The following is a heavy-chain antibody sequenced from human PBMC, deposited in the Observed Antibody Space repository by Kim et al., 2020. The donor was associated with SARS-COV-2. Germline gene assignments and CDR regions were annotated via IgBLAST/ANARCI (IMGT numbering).Heavy chain of an antibody. Sequence: GGSLRLSCVASGLTLSNFAMNWARQAPGKGLEWVSAISASGSSTYYADLAKGRFTVSRDNSKNTLSLQMNSLRAEDTALYYCAKAEASFAAAGTIDYWGQGALVTVSS. CDR1: GLTLSNFA. V-gene: IGHV3-23*01. CDR3: AKAEASFAAAGTIDY. CDR2: ISASGSST. J-gene: IGHJ4*02. D-gene: IGHD6-13*01.